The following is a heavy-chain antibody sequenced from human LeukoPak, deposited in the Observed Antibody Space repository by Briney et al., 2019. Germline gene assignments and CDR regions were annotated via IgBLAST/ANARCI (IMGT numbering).Heavy chain of an antibody. V-gene: IGHV1-18*01. J-gene: IGHJ4*02. Sequence: ASVKVSCKASGYTFTSYGISWVRQAPGQGLEWMGWISAYNGNTNCAQKLQGRVTMTTDTSTSTAYMELRSLRSDDTAVYYCARGFSSNYCGGDCYSHDYWGQGTLVTVSS. CDR1: GYTFTSYG. CDR3: ARGFSSNYCGGDCYSHDY. CDR2: ISAYNGNT. D-gene: IGHD2-21*02.